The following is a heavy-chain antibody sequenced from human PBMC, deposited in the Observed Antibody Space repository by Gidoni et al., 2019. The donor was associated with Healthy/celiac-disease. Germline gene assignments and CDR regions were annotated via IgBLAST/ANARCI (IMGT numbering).Heavy chain of an antibody. CDR1: GFTFSSYA. D-gene: IGHD3-10*01. CDR3: ARGEDLPYYYGSGSYCGDY. J-gene: IGHJ4*02. V-gene: IGHV3-30-3*01. Sequence: QVQLVESGGGVVQPGRSLRLSCAASGFTFSSYAMHWVRQAPGKGLELVAVISYEGSNKYYEDSVKGRFTISRDNSKNTLYLQMNSLRAEDTAVYYCARGEDLPYYYGSGSYCGDYWGQGTLVTVSS. CDR2: ISYEGSNK.